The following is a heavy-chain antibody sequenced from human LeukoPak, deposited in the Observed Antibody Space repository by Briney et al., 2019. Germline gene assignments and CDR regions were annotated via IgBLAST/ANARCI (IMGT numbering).Heavy chain of an antibody. D-gene: IGHD2-2*03. Sequence: GESLKISCKGSGSSFTSYWIGWVRQLPGKGLEWMGIIYPGDSDTRYSPSFQGQVTISADKSISTAYLQWSSLKASDTAMYYCARQYGYCSSTSCHYGAFDIWGQGTMVTVSS. CDR2: IYPGDSDT. J-gene: IGHJ3*02. CDR1: GSSFTSYW. CDR3: ARQYGYCSSTSCHYGAFDI. V-gene: IGHV5-51*01.